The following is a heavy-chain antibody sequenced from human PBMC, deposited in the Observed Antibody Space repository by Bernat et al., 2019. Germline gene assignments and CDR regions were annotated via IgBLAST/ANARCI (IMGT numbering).Heavy chain of an antibody. CDR3: AKAPVGAPLWVDY. J-gene: IGHJ4*02. V-gene: IGHV3-23*01. Sequence: EVQLLESGGGLVQPGGSLRLSCAASGFTFSSYAMSWARQAPGRGLEWVSAISVSGGSTYYADSVKGRFTISRDNSKNTLYLQMNSLRAEDTAVYYCAKAPVGAPLWVDYWGQGTLVTVSS. CDR1: GFTFSSYA. CDR2: ISVSGGST. D-gene: IGHD1-26*01.